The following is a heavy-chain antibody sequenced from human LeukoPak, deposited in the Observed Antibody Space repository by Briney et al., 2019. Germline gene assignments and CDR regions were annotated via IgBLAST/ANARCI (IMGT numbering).Heavy chain of an antibody. D-gene: IGHD3-10*01. CDR3: ARHPASGNYYNNQFDY. V-gene: IGHV4-61*05. J-gene: IGHJ4*02. CDR1: GGSISSSSYY. CDR2: IYYSGIT. Sequence: SETLSLTCTVSGGSISSSSYYWTWIRQPPGKGLEWIGYIYYSGITNYNPSLKSRVTISVDTSKNQFSLKLSSVTAADTAMYYCARHPASGNYYNNQFDYWGQGTLVTVSS.